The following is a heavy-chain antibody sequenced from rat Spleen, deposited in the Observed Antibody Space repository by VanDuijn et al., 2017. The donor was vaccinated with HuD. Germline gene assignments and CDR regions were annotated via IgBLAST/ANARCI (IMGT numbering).Heavy chain of an antibody. D-gene: IGHD1-9*01. CDR1: GFTFSNYY. V-gene: IGHV5-25*01. Sequence: EVQLVESGGGLVQPGRSMKLSCAASGFTFSNYYMAWVRQAPTKGLERVATISSDGGRNFYRDFVKGRFTNPRDNAKSSLYLQMNSLRSEDTATYYCTRDTKGITYFDNWGQGVMVTVSS. CDR2: ISSDGGRN. CDR3: TRDTKGITYFDN. J-gene: IGHJ2*01.